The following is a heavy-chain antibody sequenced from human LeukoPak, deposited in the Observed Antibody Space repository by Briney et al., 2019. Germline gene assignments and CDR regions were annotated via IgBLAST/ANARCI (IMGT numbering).Heavy chain of an antibody. Sequence: GGSLRLSCAASGFSFSSYGMHWVRQAPGKGLEWVAVISYDGSNKYYADSVKGRFTISRDNSKNTLYLQMNSLRTEDTAVYYCAKDDSTWGFDYWGQGTLVTVSS. J-gene: IGHJ4*02. CDR1: GFSFSSYG. D-gene: IGHD5/OR15-5a*01. CDR3: AKDDSTWGFDY. V-gene: IGHV3-30*18. CDR2: ISYDGSNK.